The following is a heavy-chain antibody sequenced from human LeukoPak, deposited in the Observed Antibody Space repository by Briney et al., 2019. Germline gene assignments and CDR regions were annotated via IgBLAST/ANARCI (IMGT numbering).Heavy chain of an antibody. CDR1: GFTFSSYS. CDR2: ISSSSSTI. CDR3: ARDRGGSYSAIDY. Sequence: TGGSLRLSCAASGFTFSSYSMYWVRQAPGKGLEWVSFISSSSSTIYYADSVKGRFTISRDNAKNSLYLQMNSLRAEDTAVYYCARDRGGSYSAIDYWGQGTLVTVSS. V-gene: IGHV3-48*04. D-gene: IGHD1-26*01. J-gene: IGHJ4*02.